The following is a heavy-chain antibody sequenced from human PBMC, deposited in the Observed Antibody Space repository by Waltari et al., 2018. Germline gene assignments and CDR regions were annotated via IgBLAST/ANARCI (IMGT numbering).Heavy chain of an antibody. Sequence: EVQLVESGGGLVQPGGSLRLSCAASGFTLRSYDMNWVRQATGKGLEWVSAIGTAGDTYYPGSVKGRFTISRENAKNSLYLQMNSLRAGDTAVYYCARDRGLYGMDVWGQGTTVTVSS. CDR1: GFTLRSYD. J-gene: IGHJ6*02. CDR2: IGTAGDT. V-gene: IGHV3-13*01. CDR3: ARDRGLYGMDV.